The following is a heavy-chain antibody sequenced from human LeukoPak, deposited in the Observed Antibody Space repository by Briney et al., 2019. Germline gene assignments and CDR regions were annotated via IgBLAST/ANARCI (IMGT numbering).Heavy chain of an antibody. CDR3: AREEVVVTAMSAFDI. CDR1: GYTFTGYY. Sequence: GASVKVSCKASGYTFTGYYMHWVRQAPGPGLEWMGWINPNSGGTNYAQKLQGRITMTRDTSISTAYMELSRLRSDDTAVYYCAREEVVVTAMSAFDIWGQGTMVTVSS. CDR2: INPNSGGT. D-gene: IGHD2-21*02. V-gene: IGHV1-2*02. J-gene: IGHJ3*02.